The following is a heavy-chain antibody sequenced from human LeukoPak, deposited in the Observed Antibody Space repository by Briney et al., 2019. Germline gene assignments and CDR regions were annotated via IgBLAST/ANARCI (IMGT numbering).Heavy chain of an antibody. Sequence: GASVKVSCKASGGTFSSYAISWVRQAPGQGLEWMGGIIPIFGTANYAQKFQGRVTITTDESTSTAYMELSSLRPEDTAVYYCARDRKSSGYYLDYWGQGTLVTVSS. CDR2: IIPIFGTA. J-gene: IGHJ4*02. V-gene: IGHV1-69*05. D-gene: IGHD3-22*01. CDR3: ARDRKSSGYYLDY. CDR1: GGTFSSYA.